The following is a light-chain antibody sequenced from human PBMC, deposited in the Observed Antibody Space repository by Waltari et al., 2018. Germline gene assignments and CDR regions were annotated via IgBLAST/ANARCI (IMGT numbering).Light chain of an antibody. Sequence: DIQMTQSPSSLSASVGDRVTITCQASRDINNYLNWYQQKPGKAPKLLIYDASSLESGVPSRFSGSGSGTEFTLTINSLQPDDFATYSCQQYYSYFTFGGGAKVEIK. J-gene: IGKJ4*01. CDR1: RDINNY. V-gene: IGKV1-5*01. CDR3: QQYYSYFT. CDR2: DAS.